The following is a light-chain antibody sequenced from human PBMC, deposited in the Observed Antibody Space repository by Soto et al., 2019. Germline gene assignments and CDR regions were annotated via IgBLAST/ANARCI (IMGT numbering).Light chain of an antibody. J-gene: IGKJ1*01. CDR3: QRKWS. CDR2: GAS. CDR1: QSVSSN. V-gene: IGKV3-15*01. Sequence: EIVMTQSPATLSVSPGERATLSCRASQSVSSNLAWYQQKPGQAPRLLIYGASTRATGIPARFSGSGSGTEFTLTISGLQSEDFGVYYCQRKWSFGQGTKVEMK.